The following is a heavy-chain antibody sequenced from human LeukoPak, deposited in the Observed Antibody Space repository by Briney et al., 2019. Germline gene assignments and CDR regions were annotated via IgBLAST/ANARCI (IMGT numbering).Heavy chain of an antibody. J-gene: IGHJ5*02. CDR1: GHTFTSYG. Sequence: ASVKVSCKASGHTFTSYGISWVRQAPGQGLEWMGWISAYNGNTNYAQKLQGRVTMTTDTSTSTAYMELRSLRSDDTAVYYCARGGPIIVVVPAAPTNNWFDPWGQGTLVTVSS. CDR3: ARGGPIIVVVPAAPTNNWFDP. D-gene: IGHD2-2*01. CDR2: ISAYNGNT. V-gene: IGHV1-18*04.